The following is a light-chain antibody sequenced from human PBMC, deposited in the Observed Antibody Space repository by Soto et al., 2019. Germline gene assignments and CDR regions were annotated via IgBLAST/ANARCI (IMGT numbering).Light chain of an antibody. CDR3: QQYNNRPPDT. CDR1: QRVNSN. CDR2: GAS. V-gene: IGKV3-15*01. Sequence: EIVMTQSPATLSVSPGERATLSCRASQRVNSNLAWYQQKPGQAPRLLIYGASTRVAGIPARFSGSGSGTEFSLTISSLQSEDFSVYYCQQYNNRPPDTFGQGTKLEIK. J-gene: IGKJ2*01.